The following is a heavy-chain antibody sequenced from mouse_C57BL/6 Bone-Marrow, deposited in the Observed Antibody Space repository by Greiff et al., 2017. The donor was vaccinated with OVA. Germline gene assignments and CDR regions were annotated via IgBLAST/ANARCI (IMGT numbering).Heavy chain of an antibody. D-gene: IGHD3-2*02. V-gene: IGHV5-6*01. J-gene: IGHJ4*01. CDR3: ARQSSGYAMDY. CDR2: ISSGGSYT. Sequence: EVKVVESGGDLVKPGGSLKLSCAASGFTFSSYGMSWVRQTPDKRLEWVATISSGGSYTYYPDSVKGRSTISRDNAKNTLYLQMSSLKSEDTAMDDCARQSSGYAMDYWGQGTSVTVSA. CDR1: GFTFSSYG.